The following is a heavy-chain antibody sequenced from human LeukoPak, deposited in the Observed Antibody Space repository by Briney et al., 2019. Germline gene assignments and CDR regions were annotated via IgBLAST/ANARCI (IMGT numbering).Heavy chain of an antibody. V-gene: IGHV3-11*01. J-gene: IGHJ4*02. CDR2: ISSSGSTI. D-gene: IGHD6-6*01. Sequence: PGGSLRLSCAASGFTFSDYYMSWIRQAPGKGLEWVSYISSSGSTIYYADSVKGRFTISRDNAKNSLYLQMNSLRAEDTAVYYCAKDIDSSSSSGFDYWGQGTLVTVSS. CDR3: AKDIDSSSSSGFDY. CDR1: GFTFSDYY.